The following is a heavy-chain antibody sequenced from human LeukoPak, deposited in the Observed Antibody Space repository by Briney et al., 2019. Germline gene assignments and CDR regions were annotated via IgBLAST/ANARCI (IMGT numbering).Heavy chain of an antibody. Sequence: TSEALSLTCTVSGGAISSGDYYWSRIRQPPGQGLEWIRYFYYSRSSYYNLTIKSRVTISVDTSKNQFSLKLSSVTAADTAVYYCASYGDLQYFQHWGQGTLITVSS. V-gene: IGHV4-30-4*08. CDR1: GGAISSGDYY. D-gene: IGHD4-17*01. CDR2: FYYSRSS. CDR3: ASYGDLQYFQH. J-gene: IGHJ1*01.